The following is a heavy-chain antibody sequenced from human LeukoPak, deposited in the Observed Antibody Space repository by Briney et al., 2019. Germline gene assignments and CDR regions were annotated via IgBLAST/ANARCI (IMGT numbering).Heavy chain of an antibody. V-gene: IGHV3-33*06. Sequence: RCPRLSCAEPGFTFSSYGMHWVRQAPGKGRGWVGAIWCEGSNKYYAYSVKGRLTSSRDNSKNTLYLQMNSLRGEDTAVYYCAKGPACGSYPPYYYMDVWGKGTTVTVSS. J-gene: IGHJ6*03. CDR2: IWCEGSNK. CDR1: GFTFSSYG. D-gene: IGHD1-26*01. CDR3: AKGPACGSYPPYYYMDV.